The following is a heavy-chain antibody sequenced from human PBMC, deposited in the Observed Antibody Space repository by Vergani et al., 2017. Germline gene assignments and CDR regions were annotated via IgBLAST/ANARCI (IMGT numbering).Heavy chain of an antibody. D-gene: IGHD6-19*01. CDR3: ARTSLSGGYVFEC. Sequence: QVQLQQSGPGLVKPSQTLSLTCAISGDTVSSDSAAWNWLSQSPSRGLEWLGRTYYRCKWDNDYAVSGKSRRTIKPDTTKNLFSLHLNSVTPADTAVYYCARTSLSGGYVFECWGQGTLVTVSS. V-gene: IGHV6-1*01. CDR1: GDTVSSDSAA. CDR2: TYYRCKWDN. J-gene: IGHJ4*02.